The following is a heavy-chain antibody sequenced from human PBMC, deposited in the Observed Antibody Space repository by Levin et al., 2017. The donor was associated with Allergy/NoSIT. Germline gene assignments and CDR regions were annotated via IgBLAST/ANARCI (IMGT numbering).Heavy chain of an antibody. V-gene: IGHV3-74*01. CDR2: ISRDESTI. D-gene: IGHD1-1*01. CDR1: GFTFTTHW. Sequence: GGSLRLSCATSGFTFTTHWIHWVRQAPGKGLVWVSRISRDESTINYADSVKGRFTISRDNAKNTAYLQMNSLTAEDTALYYCARDPVDGHWPFWFDPWGQGTLVTVSS. J-gene: IGHJ5*02. CDR3: ARDPVDGHWPFWFDP.